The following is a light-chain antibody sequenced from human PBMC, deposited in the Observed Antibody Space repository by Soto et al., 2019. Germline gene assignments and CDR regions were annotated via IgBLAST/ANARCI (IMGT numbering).Light chain of an antibody. CDR2: EVT. CDR3: QSYDSSFVM. V-gene: IGLV2-23*02. CDR1: NSDVGSYNL. Sequence: QSALTQPASVSGSPRQSITISCTGTNSDVGSYNLVSWFQQHPGKAPKLVIYEVTKRPSGVSDRFSGSKSGNTASLTISGLQAEDEADYYCQSYDSSFVMFGGGTKLTVL. J-gene: IGLJ3*02.